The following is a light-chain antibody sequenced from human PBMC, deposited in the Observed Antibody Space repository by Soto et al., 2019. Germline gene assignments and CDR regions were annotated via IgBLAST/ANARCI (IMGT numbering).Light chain of an antibody. J-gene: IGLJ1*01. CDR1: SSDVGAYDS. CDR3: SSYTSSNTYV. V-gene: IGLV2-14*03. Sequence: QSALTQPASVSGSPGQSITISCTGTSSDVGAYDSVSWYQQHPGKAPKLMIYDVSNRPSGVSSRFSGSKSGNTASLTISGLQAEDEADYYCSSYTSSNTYVFGTGTKVTVL. CDR2: DVS.